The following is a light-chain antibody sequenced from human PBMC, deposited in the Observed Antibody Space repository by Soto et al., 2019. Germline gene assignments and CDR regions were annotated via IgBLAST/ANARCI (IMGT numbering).Light chain of an antibody. CDR1: QTVSNIY. Sequence: SVLTQSPGTLSLSPGERATLSCRASQTVSNIYLSWYQQKPGQAPRLLIYGAYITATGIPDRFSGSRSGADFTLTISRLEPEDFAVYYCQQFDDSPPAFTFGQGTKLEI. V-gene: IGKV3-20*01. CDR2: GAY. J-gene: IGKJ2*01. CDR3: QQFDDSPPAFT.